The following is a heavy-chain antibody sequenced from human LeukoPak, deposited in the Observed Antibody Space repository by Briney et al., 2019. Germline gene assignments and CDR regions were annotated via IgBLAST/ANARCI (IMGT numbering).Heavy chain of an antibody. V-gene: IGHV4-34*01. D-gene: IGHD6-13*01. CDR3: ARDPSSSSWYDAFDI. J-gene: IGHJ3*02. CDR2: INHSGST. CDR1: GGSISSYY. Sequence: PSETLSLTCTVSGGSISSYYWSWIRQPPGKGLEWIGEINHSGSTNYNPSLKSRVTISVDTSKNQFSLKLSSVTAADTAVYYCARDPSSSSWYDAFDIWGQGTMVTVSS.